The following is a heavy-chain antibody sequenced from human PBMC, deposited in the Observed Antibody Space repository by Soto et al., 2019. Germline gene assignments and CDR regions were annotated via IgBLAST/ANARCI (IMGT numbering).Heavy chain of an antibody. CDR3: AREGVAPYYYYGMDV. CDR2: ISTYNGDT. D-gene: IGHD5-12*01. Sequence: GASVKVSCKASGYTSTRSGISWVRQAPGQGLEWMGWISTYNGDTNYAQTFQGRVTMTTDTSTSTVHMEVRSLRSDDTAVYYCAREGVAPYYYYGMDVWGQGTPVTV. CDR1: GYTSTRSG. J-gene: IGHJ6*02. V-gene: IGHV1-18*01.